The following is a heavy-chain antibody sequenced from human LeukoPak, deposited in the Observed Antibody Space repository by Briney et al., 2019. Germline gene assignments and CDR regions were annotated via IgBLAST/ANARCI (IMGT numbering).Heavy chain of an antibody. Sequence: QTGGSLRLSCAASGFTFSSYSMNWVRQAPGKGLEWVSYISTSSNTIHYADSVKGRFTISRGNAKNSLYLQMNSLRDDDTAVYYCARDRGTSGYLPWGQGTLVTVSS. V-gene: IGHV3-48*02. D-gene: IGHD3-22*01. CDR3: ARDRGTSGYLP. CDR1: GFTFSSYS. J-gene: IGHJ5*02. CDR2: ISTSSNTI.